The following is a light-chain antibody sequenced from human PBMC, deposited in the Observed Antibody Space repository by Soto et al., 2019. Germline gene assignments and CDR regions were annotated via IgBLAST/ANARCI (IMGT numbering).Light chain of an antibody. V-gene: IGKV1-39*01. CDR1: ENIDDY. CDR3: QQSYNAPPYT. Sequence: IQMTQSPSSLSASVGDRVTITCRASENIDDYLNWYQQKPGKAPKLLIHGASNLQGGVPSRFSATGSGTDFTHSINTLHPEDFATYYCQQSYNAPPYTFGPGTIVDLK. CDR2: GAS. J-gene: IGKJ3*01.